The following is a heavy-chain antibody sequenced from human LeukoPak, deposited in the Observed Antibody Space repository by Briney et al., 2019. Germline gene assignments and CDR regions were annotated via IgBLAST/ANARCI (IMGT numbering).Heavy chain of an antibody. J-gene: IGHJ6*03. CDR3: ARGSRCTVVVTTRYYYYMDV. Sequence: SETLSLTCAVSGGSFSGYYWSWIRQSPGQGLEWIGEINHSGSSNYNPSLKSRVTISVDTSKNQFSLKMRSVTAADTAVYYCARGSRCTVVVTTRYYYYMDVWGKGTTVTVSS. CDR1: GGSFSGYY. CDR2: INHSGSS. D-gene: IGHD2-21*02. V-gene: IGHV4-34*01.